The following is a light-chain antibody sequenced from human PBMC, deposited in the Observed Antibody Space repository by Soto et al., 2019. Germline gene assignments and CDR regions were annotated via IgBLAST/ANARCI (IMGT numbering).Light chain of an antibody. CDR2: TGS. V-gene: IGKV1-12*01. J-gene: IGKJ4*01. Sequence: DIQMTQSPSSVSASVGARVSITCRASQGISNWLAWYQQKPGRAPKLLIYTGSSLQSGGPSRFSGTGSGTDFTLTISSLQPEDVATYYCQQANSFPLTFGGGTKVEIK. CDR3: QQANSFPLT. CDR1: QGISNW.